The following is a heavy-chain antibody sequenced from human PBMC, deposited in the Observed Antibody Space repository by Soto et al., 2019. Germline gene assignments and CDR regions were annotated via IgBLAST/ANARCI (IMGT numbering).Heavy chain of an antibody. CDR1: GYTLTELS. D-gene: IGHD3-3*01. CDR3: ATVHYDFWSGYPMPYYFDY. Sequence: VKVSCMVSGYTLTELSMHWLRQAPGRGLPWMGGFDPEDGETIYAQKFQGRVTMTEDTSTDTAYMELSSLRSEDTAVYYCATVHYDFWSGYPMPYYFDYWGQGTLVTVSS. V-gene: IGHV1-24*01. J-gene: IGHJ4*02. CDR2: FDPEDGET.